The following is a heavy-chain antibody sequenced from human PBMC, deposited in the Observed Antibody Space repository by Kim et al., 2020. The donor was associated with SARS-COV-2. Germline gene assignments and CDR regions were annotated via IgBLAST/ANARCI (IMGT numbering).Heavy chain of an antibody. CDR3: KTYYYDSSGYQRAFDI. V-gene: IGHV3-23*01. J-gene: IGHJ3*02. Sequence: SVKGRFTIHRDNSKNTLYLQINSRRAEDTAVYYCKTYYYDSSGYQRAFDIWGQGTMVTVSS. D-gene: IGHD3-22*01.